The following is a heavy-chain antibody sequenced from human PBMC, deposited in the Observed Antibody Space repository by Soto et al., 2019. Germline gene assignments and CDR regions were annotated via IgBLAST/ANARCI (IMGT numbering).Heavy chain of an antibody. CDR1: GYTFTDYY. CDR3: ARDLRGGSSSRQDDWFDP. V-gene: IGHV1-69*13. D-gene: IGHD2-15*01. CDR2: IIPIFGTA. Sequence: VQLVQSGAEVKKPGATVTISCKVSGYTFTDYYMHWVQQAPGKGLEWMGGIIPIFGTANYAQKFQGRVTITADESTSTAYMELSSLRSEDTAVYYCARDLRGGSSSRQDDWFDPWGQGTLVTVSS. J-gene: IGHJ5*02.